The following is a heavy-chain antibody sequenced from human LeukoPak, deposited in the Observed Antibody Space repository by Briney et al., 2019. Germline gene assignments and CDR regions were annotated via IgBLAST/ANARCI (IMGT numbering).Heavy chain of an antibody. J-gene: IGHJ6*02. CDR3: AAPNVAVTANHYYYGMDV. V-gene: IGHV1-69*04. CDR1: GGTFSSHA. D-gene: IGHD2-21*02. Sequence: SVKVSCKASGGTFSSHAINWVRQAPGQGLECMGRIIPMVAIPKYAQKFQDRVTMTAYKSTSTDYMELVSMRSDDTAVYYCAAPNVAVTANHYYYGMDVWGQGTTVSVSS. CDR2: IIPMVAIP.